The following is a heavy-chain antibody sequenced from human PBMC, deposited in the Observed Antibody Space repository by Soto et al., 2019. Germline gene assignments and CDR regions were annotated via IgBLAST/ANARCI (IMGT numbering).Heavy chain of an antibody. J-gene: IGHJ3*02. D-gene: IGHD3-3*01. CDR2: IYYSGST. V-gene: IGHV4-59*07. Sequence: SDTLSLTCTVSRGSMSGYYWNWIRQPPGKGLEWIGYIYYSGSTNYNPSLKSRVTISVDTSKNQFSLKLSSVTAADTAVYYCARAGDYDFWSGYSNDASHIWGQAALATVSS. CDR3: ARAGDYDFWSGYSNDASHI. CDR1: RGSMSGYY.